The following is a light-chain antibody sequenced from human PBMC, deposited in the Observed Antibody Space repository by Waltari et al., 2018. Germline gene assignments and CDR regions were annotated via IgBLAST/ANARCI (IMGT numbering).Light chain of an antibody. J-gene: IGKJ1*01. CDR1: QRVSRY. V-gene: IGKV3-20*01. CDR3: QKYGSLPAT. CDR2: DGS. Sequence: EIVLTQSPGTLSLSPGERATLSCRASQRVSRYLAWYQQKPGQAPRLRIDDGSSRATGIPDRFSGSGSGTDVSLTISRLEPEDFAVYYCQKYGSLPATFGQGTKVEIK.